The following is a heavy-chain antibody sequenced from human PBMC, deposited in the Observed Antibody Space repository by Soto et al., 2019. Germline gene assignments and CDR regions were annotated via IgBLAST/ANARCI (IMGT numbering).Heavy chain of an antibody. CDR1: GFTFSSYA. D-gene: IGHD3-10*01. CDR3: AKDLRSITMVRGVFDP. V-gene: IGHV3-23*01. Sequence: LRLSCAASGFTFSSYAMSWVRQAPGKGLEWVSAISGSGGSTYYADSVKGRFTISRDNSKNTLYLQMNSLRAEDTAVYYCAKDLRSITMVRGVFDPWGQGTLVTVSS. J-gene: IGHJ5*02. CDR2: ISGSGGST.